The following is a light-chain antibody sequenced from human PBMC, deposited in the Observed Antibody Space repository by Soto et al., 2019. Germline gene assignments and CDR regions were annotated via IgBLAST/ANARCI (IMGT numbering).Light chain of an antibody. CDR1: QSLLHSNGYNY. J-gene: IGKJ4*01. CDR2: LGS. CDR3: MQALQTPLT. Sequence: DIVMTQSPLSLPVTPGEPASISCRSSQSLLHSNGYNYLDWYLQKPGQPPQLLIYLGSNRASGVPDRFSGSGSGTDFTLKISRVEAEDVGVYYCMQALQTPLTFGGGTKVEIK. V-gene: IGKV2-28*01.